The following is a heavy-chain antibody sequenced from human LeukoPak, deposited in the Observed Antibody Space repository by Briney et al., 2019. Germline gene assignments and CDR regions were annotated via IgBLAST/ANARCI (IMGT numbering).Heavy chain of an antibody. Sequence: PGGSLRLSCAASGFTFSSYAMHWVRQAPGKGLEWVAVISYDGSNKYYAESVKGRFTISRDNSKNTLYLQMNSLRGEDTAVYYCARGVGYNYPYYFDYWGQGTLVTVSS. CDR3: ARGVGYNYPYYFDY. J-gene: IGHJ4*02. CDR2: ISYDGSNK. V-gene: IGHV3-30-3*01. CDR1: GFTFSSYA. D-gene: IGHD5-24*01.